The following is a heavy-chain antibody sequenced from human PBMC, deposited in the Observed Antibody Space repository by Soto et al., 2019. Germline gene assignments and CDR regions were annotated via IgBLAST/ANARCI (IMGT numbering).Heavy chain of an antibody. CDR3: ARGDTIFGVVNPFYGMDV. Sequence: ASVKVSCKASGYTFTSYGISWVRQAPGQGLEWMGWISAYNGNTNYAQKLQGRVTMTTDTSTSTAYMELRSLRSDDTAVYYCARGDTIFGVVNPFYGMDVWGQGTTVTVSS. J-gene: IGHJ6*02. V-gene: IGHV1-18*04. D-gene: IGHD3-3*01. CDR2: ISAYNGNT. CDR1: GYTFTSYG.